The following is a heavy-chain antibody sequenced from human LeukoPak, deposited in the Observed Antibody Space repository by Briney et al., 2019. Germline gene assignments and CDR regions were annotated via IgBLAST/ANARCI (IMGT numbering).Heavy chain of an antibody. Sequence: GGSLRLSCEASGFTFSNYGMNWVRQAPGKGLEWVSYIRPNDGTSHYADSVKGRFTISRDNAKNSLSLQMTSLRADDTAVYYCVRGQTSLDNWFDPWGQGTLVIVSS. V-gene: IGHV3-48*01. CDR1: GFTFSNYG. CDR2: IRPNDGTS. J-gene: IGHJ5*02. CDR3: VRGQTSLDNWFDP.